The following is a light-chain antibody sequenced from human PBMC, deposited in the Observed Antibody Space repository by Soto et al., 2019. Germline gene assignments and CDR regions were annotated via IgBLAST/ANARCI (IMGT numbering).Light chain of an antibody. V-gene: IGKV3-20*01. CDR1: QSVSSSY. CDR2: GAS. Sequence: EIVLTQSPGTLSLSPGERATLSCRASQSVSSSYLAWYQQKPGQAPRHLSYGASSRATGIPDRFSGSGSGTDFTITISRLEPEDFAVYYCQQYGSSPGTFGQGKKVEIK. J-gene: IGKJ1*01. CDR3: QQYGSSPGT.